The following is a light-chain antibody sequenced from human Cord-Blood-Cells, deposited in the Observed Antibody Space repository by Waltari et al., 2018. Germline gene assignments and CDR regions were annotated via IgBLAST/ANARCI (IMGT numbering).Light chain of an antibody. J-gene: IGLJ3*02. CDR2: NVS. Sequence: QSALTQPASVSGSPGQSITISCTGTSSDVGGYNYVSWYQQHPGKAPKLMIYNVSKRPSGVSNRFSSSKSGNTASLTHSGLQAEDEADYYCSSYTSSSTLVFGGGTKLPVL. V-gene: IGLV2-14*01. CDR3: SSYTSSSTLV. CDR1: SSDVGGYNY.